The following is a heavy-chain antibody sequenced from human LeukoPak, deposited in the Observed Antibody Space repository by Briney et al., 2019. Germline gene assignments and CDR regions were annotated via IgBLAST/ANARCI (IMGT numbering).Heavy chain of an antibody. CDR1: GISFWRHA. J-gene: IGHJ3*02. V-gene: IGHV3-23*01. D-gene: IGHD4-11*01. CDR3: AKSLHDSSTYWSEFRSFDI. Sequence: GGSLRLSCAASGISFWRHATNWVRQAPGKGLEWVSGIYGAATGTYYADSVKGRFTISRDNSKNTVWLQMNSLRAEDTAVYYCAKSLHDSSTYWSEFRSFDIWGQGTMVTVSS. CDR2: IYGAATGT.